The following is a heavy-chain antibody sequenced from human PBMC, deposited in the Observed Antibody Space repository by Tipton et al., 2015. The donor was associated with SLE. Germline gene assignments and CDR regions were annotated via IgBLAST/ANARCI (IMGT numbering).Heavy chain of an antibody. CDR2: IFYSGST. D-gene: IGHD7-27*01. CDR1: GGSISRYY. V-gene: IGHV4-59*01. Sequence: TLSLTCNVSGGSISRYYWSWIRQPPGKGLEWIGYIFYSGSTHYNPSLKSRVTISLDTSNNHFSLKLRSVTAADTAVYYCARVGSGDRPYAFDIWGQGTMVTVSS. CDR3: ARVGSGDRPYAFDI. J-gene: IGHJ3*02.